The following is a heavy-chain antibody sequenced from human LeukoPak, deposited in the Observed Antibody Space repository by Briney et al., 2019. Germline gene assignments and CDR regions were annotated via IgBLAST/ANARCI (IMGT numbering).Heavy chain of an antibody. CDR1: GYTFTGYY. CDR3: ARDYGPYPGCSWFDP. V-gene: IGHV1-2*06. CDR2: INCNGGAT. J-gene: IGHJ5*02. D-gene: IGHD2-21*01. Sequence: ASVKVPCKASGYTFTGYYIHWVRQAPGQGLEWMGRINCNGGATSYAQKFQGRVTMTRDTSISTAYMELDRLTSDDTAVYYCARDYGPYPGCSWFDPWGQGTLVTVSS.